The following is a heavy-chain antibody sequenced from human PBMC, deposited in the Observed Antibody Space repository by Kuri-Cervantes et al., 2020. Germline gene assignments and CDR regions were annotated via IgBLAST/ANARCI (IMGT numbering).Heavy chain of an antibody. Sequence: ASVKVSCKASGYTFTSYDINWVRQATGQGLEWMGWINPNSGNTGYAQKFQGRVTMTRNTSISTACMELSSLRSEDTAVYYCARAIGMGTYYYYGMDVWGQGTLVTVSS. V-gene: IGHV1-8*01. J-gene: IGHJ6*02. D-gene: IGHD3-16*02. CDR2: INPNSGNT. CDR3: ARAIGMGTYYYYGMDV. CDR1: GYTFTSYD.